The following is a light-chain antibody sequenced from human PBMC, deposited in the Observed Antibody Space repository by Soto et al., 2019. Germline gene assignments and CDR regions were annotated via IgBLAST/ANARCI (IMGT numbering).Light chain of an antibody. V-gene: IGKV1-33*01. CDR1: EDINNN. CDR2: AAS. Sequence: DIQMTQSPSSLSASVGDRVTITCQASEDINNNLNWYQKKPGEAPKLLIYAASNSQAGVPSSFSGSGSGTHYTFTISSLKPDDPATYYCQHYDNFPPLRTFGGGTTVEIK. J-gene: IGKJ4*01. CDR3: QHYDNFPPLRT.